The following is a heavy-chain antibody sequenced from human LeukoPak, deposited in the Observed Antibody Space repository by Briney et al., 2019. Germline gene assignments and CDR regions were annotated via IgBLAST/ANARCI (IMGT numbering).Heavy chain of an antibody. J-gene: IGHJ5*02. V-gene: IGHV1-2*02. Sequence: ASVKVSCTASGYAFTGYYIHWVRQAPGHGLEWMGWINTNSDVTKYAQKFQGRVTMTRDTSISTVYMELSSLRSDDTAVYHCTGDGAAAASFDPWGQGTLVTVSS. D-gene: IGHD6-13*01. CDR3: TGDGAAAASFDP. CDR1: GYAFTGYY. CDR2: INTNSDVT.